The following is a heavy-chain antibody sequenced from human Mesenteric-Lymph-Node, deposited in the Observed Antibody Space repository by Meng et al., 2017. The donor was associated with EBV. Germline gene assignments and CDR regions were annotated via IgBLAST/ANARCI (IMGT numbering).Heavy chain of an antibody. CDR1: GVSVTSGNYY. J-gene: IGHJ4*01. CDR3: TRGRQSNFDY. Sequence: QVQLQESGPGLVQPSETLSLTGTVSGVSVTSGNYYWSRIRQPPGKGLEWIGYIYFSGTTNYSPSLKSRVTVSIDTSKNQFSLRLTTVTAADTALYYCTRGRQSNFDYWGHGSLVTVSS. V-gene: IGHV4-61*01. CDR2: IYFSGTT.